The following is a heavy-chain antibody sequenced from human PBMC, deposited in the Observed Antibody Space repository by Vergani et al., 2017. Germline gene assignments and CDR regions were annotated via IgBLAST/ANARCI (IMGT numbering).Heavy chain of an antibody. V-gene: IGHV3-48*04. Sequence: EVQLLESGGGLVQPGGSLRLSCAASGFTFSSYAMSWVRQAPGKGLEWVSYISSSGSTIYYADSVKGRFTISRDNAKNSLYLQMNSLRAEDTAVYYCAREDIVVVPAAMRKYYYYYMDVWGKGP. CDR3: AREDIVVVPAAMRKYYYYYMDV. J-gene: IGHJ6*03. CDR1: GFTFSSYA. D-gene: IGHD2-2*01. CDR2: ISSSGSTI.